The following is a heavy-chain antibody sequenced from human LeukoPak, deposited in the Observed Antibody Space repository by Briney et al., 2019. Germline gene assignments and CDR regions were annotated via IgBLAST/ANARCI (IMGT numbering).Heavy chain of an antibody. CDR2: ISSSSSYI. Sequence: GGSLRLSCAASGFTFSSYSMNWVGQAPGKGLKGVSSISSSSSYIYYADSVKGRFTISRDNTTNSLYLQMNSLRAEDTAVYYCARYPRRFLEWLSGYFDYWGQGTLVTVSS. CDR1: GFTFSSYS. V-gene: IGHV3-21*01. J-gene: IGHJ4*02. D-gene: IGHD3-3*01. CDR3: ARYPRRFLEWLSGYFDY.